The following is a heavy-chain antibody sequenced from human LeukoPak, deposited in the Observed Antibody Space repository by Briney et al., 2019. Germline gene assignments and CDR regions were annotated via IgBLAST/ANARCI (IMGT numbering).Heavy chain of an antibody. J-gene: IGHJ6*03. D-gene: IGHD3-16*01. CDR2: INTSGRN. CDR1: GGSLSSYY. CDR3: ARDQPYTLWDNYMDV. V-gene: IGHV4-4*07. Sequence: SETLSLTCTVSGGSLSSYYWTWIRQPAGKGLEWIGRINTSGRNNYNPSLRGRVTMSVDPSKDQFSLKLSSVTAADTAVYYCARDQPYTLWDNYMDVWGKGTTVTVSS.